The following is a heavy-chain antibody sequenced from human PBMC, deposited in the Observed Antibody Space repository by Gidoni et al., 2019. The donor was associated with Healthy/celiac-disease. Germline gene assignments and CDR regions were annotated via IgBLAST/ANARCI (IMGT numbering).Heavy chain of an antibody. CDR1: GLTVSSYA. Sequence: EVQLLESGGGLVQPGGSLSIACAASGLTVSSYAMSWVRQAPGKGLEWVSAISGSGGSTYYADSVKGRFTISRDNSKNTLYLQMNSLRAEDTAVYYCAKDSWELLFDYWGQGTLVTVSS. D-gene: IGHD1-26*01. J-gene: IGHJ4*02. CDR2: ISGSGGST. V-gene: IGHV3-23*01. CDR3: AKDSWELLFDY.